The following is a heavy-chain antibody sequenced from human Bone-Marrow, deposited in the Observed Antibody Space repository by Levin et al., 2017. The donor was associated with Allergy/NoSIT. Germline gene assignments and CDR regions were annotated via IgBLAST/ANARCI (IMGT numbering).Heavy chain of an antibody. CDR1: GFTFSTYG. CDR3: ARDLWSRVEIAGVADF. V-gene: IGHV3-33*01. Sequence: HGESLKISCAASGFTFSTYGMHWVRQAPGKGLEWVAVISSDGSTEYYADSVKGRFTISRDNSDNTLSLQVNGLRAEDTAVYFCARDLWSRVEIAGVADFWGQGTLVTVSS. D-gene: IGHD3-3*01. CDR2: ISSDGSTE. J-gene: IGHJ4*02.